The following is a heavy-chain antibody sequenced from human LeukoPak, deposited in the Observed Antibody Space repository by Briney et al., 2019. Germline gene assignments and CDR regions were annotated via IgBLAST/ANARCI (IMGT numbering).Heavy chain of an antibody. D-gene: IGHD5-18*01. CDR3: ARIQAWFDY. CDR1: GGSFSGYY. CDR2: INHSGST. Sequence: PSETLSLTCAVYGGSFSGYYWSWIRQPPGKGLEWIGEINHSGSTNYNPSLKCRVTISVDTSKNQFSLKLSSVTAADTAVYYCARIQAWFDYWGQGTLVTVSS. J-gene: IGHJ4*02. V-gene: IGHV4-34*01.